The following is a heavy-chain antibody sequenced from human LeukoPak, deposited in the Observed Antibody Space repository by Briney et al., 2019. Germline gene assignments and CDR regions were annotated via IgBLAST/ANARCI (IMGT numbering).Heavy chain of an antibody. CDR2: ISYDGSNK. J-gene: IGHJ4*02. CDR1: GFTFSSYG. Sequence: PRGSLRLSCAASGFTFSSYGMHWVRQAPGKGLEWVAVISYDGSNKYYADSVKGRFTISRDNSKNTLYLQMNSLRAEDTAVYYCAKERDTMVRVFDYWGQGTLVTVSS. V-gene: IGHV3-30*18. CDR3: AKERDTMVRVFDY. D-gene: IGHD3-10*01.